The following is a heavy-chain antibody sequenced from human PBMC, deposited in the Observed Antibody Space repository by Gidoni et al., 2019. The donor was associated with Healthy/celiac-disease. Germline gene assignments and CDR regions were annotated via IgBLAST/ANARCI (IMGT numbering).Heavy chain of an antibody. CDR1: GFPFSSYW. D-gene: IGHD3-10*01. V-gene: IGHV3-7*01. J-gene: IGHJ4*02. CDR2: IKQDGSEK. Sequence: EVQLVESGGGLVQPGGSLRLSCAASGFPFSSYWMSWVRQAPGKGLEWVANIKQDGSEKYYVDSVKGRFTISRDNAKNSLYLQMNSLRAEDTAVYYCAREGGLLWFAEGYFDYWGQGTLVTVSS. CDR3: AREGGLLWFAEGYFDY.